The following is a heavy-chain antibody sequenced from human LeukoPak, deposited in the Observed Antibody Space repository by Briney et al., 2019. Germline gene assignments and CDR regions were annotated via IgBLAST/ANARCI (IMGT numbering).Heavy chain of an antibody. CDR1: GGSFSGYY. CDR2: ISSSGSTI. CDR3: AKITIFGVVKVDY. Sequence: LSLTCAVYGGSFSGYYWSWIRQAPGKGLEWVSYISSSGSTIYYADSVKGRFTISRDNAKNSLYLQMNSLRAEDTAVYYCAKITIFGVVKVDYWGQGTLVTVSS. V-gene: IGHV3-11*01. D-gene: IGHD3-3*01. J-gene: IGHJ4*02.